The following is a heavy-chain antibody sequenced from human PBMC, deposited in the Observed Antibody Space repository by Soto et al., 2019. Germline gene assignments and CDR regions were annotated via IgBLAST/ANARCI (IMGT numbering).Heavy chain of an antibody. CDR3: ARDLGSSSWYFGYYYGMDV. J-gene: IGHJ6*02. V-gene: IGHV3-21*01. CDR2: ISSSSSYI. CDR1: GFPFSDYA. D-gene: IGHD6-13*01. Sequence: GGSLRLSCAASGFPFSDYAMNWVRQAPGKGLEWVSSISSSSSYIYYADSVKGRFTISRDNAKNSLYLQMNSLRAEDTAVYYCARDLGSSSWYFGYYYGMDVWGQGTTVTVSS.